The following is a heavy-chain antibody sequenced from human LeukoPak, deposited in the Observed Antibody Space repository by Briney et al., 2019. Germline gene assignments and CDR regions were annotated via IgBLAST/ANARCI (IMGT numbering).Heavy chain of an antibody. CDR3: ARETPYGSLTFDY. J-gene: IGHJ4*02. CDR1: GFTFRSYW. CDR2: MRPDGGEK. V-gene: IGHV3-7*03. Sequence: GGSLRLSCASSGFTFRSYWMSWVRQAPGKGLEWVANMRPDGGEKYYVDSVKGRFTIPRDNAKNSLYLQMNSLRADDTAVYYCARETPYGSLTFDYWGQGTRVTVSS. D-gene: IGHD3-10*01.